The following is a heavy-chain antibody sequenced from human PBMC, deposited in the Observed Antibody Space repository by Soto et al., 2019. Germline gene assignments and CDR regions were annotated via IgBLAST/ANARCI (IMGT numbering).Heavy chain of an antibody. V-gene: IGHV1-18*01. Sequence: ASVEVSCKASGYTFTSYCISWVLQAPGQGLEWMGWISPYNGNTYYAQNLQGRVTMTTDTSTSTAYMEVRSLRSDDTAVYYCARVTTGSGSYLSYWGQGTLVTVSS. CDR3: ARVTTGSGSYLSY. CDR1: GYTFTSYC. D-gene: IGHD3-10*01. J-gene: IGHJ4*02. CDR2: ISPYNGNT.